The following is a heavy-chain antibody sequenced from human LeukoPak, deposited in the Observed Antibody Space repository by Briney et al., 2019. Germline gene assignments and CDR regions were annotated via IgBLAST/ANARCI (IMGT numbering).Heavy chain of an antibody. Sequence: SVKVSCKASGGTFSSYAISWVRQAPGQGLEWMGGIIPIFGTANYAQKFQGRVTITADKSTSTAYMELSSLRSEDTAVYYCARVTYSGSYYLYYYYYMDVWGKGTTVTVSS. J-gene: IGHJ6*03. CDR2: IIPIFGTA. V-gene: IGHV1-69*06. D-gene: IGHD1-26*01. CDR1: GGTFSSYA. CDR3: ARVTYSGSYYLYYYYYMDV.